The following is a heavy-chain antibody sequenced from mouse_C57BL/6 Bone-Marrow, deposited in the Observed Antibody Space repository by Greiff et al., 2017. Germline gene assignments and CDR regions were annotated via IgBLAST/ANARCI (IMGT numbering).Heavy chain of an antibody. Sequence: QVQLQQPGAELVKPGASVKMSCKASGYTFTSYWITWVKQRPGQGLEWIGDIYPGSGSTNYNEKFKSKATLTVETSSSTAYMKLSSLTSEDSAVYYCARNWPYAMDYWGQGTSVTVSS. CDR1: GYTFTSYW. CDR2: IYPGSGST. CDR3: ARNWPYAMDY. J-gene: IGHJ4*01. D-gene: IGHD4-1*01. V-gene: IGHV1-55*01.